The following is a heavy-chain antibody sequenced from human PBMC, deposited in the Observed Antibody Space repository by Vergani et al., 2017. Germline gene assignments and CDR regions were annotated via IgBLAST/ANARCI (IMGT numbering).Heavy chain of an antibody. V-gene: IGHV3-49*04. J-gene: IGHJ6*02. CDR3: ARAYCSSTSCHPYYYGMDV. D-gene: IGHD2-2*01. CDR2: IRSKAYGGTT. CDR1: GFTFGDYA. Sequence: EVQLVESGGGLVQPGRSLRLSCTASGFTFGDYAMSWVRQAPGKGLEWVGFIRSKAYGGTTEYAASVKGRVTISRDNSKNTLYLQMNSLRAEDTAVYYCARAYCSSTSCHPYYYGMDVWGQGTTVTVSS.